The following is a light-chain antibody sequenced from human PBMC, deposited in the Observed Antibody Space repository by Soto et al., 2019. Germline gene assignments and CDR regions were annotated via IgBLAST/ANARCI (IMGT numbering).Light chain of an antibody. CDR2: KAS. Sequence: DIQMTQFPSTLSASVGDRVTITCRASEGISRWLAWYQQKPGKAPKLLIYKASSLESGVPSRFSGSGSGTQFTLTISSLRPDDFATYYCQHYNGYPYTFGQGTKLEMK. CDR1: EGISRW. CDR3: QHYNGYPYT. V-gene: IGKV1-5*03. J-gene: IGKJ2*01.